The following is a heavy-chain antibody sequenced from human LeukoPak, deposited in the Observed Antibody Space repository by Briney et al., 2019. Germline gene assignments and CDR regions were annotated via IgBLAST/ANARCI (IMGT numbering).Heavy chain of an antibody. CDR3: ARDNDRLLWFGELSSWFDP. V-gene: IGHV4-59*01. CDR2: IYYSGST. CDR1: GGSISSYY. J-gene: IGHJ5*02. Sequence: SETLSLTCTVSGGSISSYYWSWIRQPPGKGLEWIGYIYYSGSTNYNPSLKSRVTISVGTSKNQFSLKLSSVTAADTAVYCCARDNDRLLWFGELSSWFDPWGQGTLVTVSS. D-gene: IGHD3-10*01.